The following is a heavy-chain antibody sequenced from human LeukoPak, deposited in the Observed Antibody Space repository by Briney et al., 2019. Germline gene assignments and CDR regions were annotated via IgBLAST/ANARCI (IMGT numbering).Heavy chain of an antibody. J-gene: IGHJ1*01. CDR1: GGSISVYY. CDR2: IYYSGST. V-gene: IGHV4-59*08. Sequence: SETLSLTCTVSGGSISVYYWSWIRQPPGKGLEWIGYIYYSGSTNYNPSRKSRVTISVDTSKNQFSLKLSSVTAADTAVYYCARHSKYYYDSSGSYVGYFQHWGQGTLVTVSS. CDR3: ARHSKYYYDSSGSYVGYFQH. D-gene: IGHD3-22*01.